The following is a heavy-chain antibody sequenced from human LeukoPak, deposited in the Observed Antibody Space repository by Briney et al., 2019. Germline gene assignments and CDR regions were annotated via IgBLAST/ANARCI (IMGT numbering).Heavy chain of an antibody. V-gene: IGHV1-8*01. CDR3: ATPLRTYYDYVWGSPHDAFDI. D-gene: IGHD3-16*01. CDR1: GYTFTRYD. CDR2: MNPNRGNT. J-gene: IGHJ3*02. Sequence: ASVTVSFKASGYTFTRYDINWVRQATGQGREWVGWMNPNRGNTGYAQKFQGRVTMTRNTSISTAYMELSSLRSEDTAVYYCATPLRTYYDYVWGSPHDAFDIWGQGTMVTVSS.